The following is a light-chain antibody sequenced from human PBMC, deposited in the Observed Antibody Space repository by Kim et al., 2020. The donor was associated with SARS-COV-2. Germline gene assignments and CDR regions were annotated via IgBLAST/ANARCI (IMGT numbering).Light chain of an antibody. V-gene: IGKV3-20*01. Sequence: RATLSCRASKNINFNYLAWCLAWYQQKPGQAPRLLIYGASSRATGVPDRFNGSGSGTDFTLTISRLDPEDSAVYFCQQYGSSAALTFGGGTKLEIK. CDR1: KNINFNY. CDR2: GAS. J-gene: IGKJ4*01. CDR3: QQYGSSAALT.